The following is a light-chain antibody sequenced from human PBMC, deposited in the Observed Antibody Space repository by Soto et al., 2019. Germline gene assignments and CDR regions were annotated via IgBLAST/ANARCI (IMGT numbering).Light chain of an antibody. J-gene: IGKJ1*01. Sequence: DIVMTQSPDSLAVSLGERATINCKSSQSLLYSSNSKNYLAWYQRKSGQPPKLLIYWASTRESGVPDRFSGSGSGTDFTLTISILQADDVAVYDSQQYLSIPRTFGQGTKVEIK. CDR3: QQYLSIPRT. CDR2: WAS. V-gene: IGKV4-1*01. CDR1: QSLLYSSNSKNY.